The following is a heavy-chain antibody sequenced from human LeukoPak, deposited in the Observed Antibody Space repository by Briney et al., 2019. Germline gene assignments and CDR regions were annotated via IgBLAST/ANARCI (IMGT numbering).Heavy chain of an antibody. J-gene: IGHJ5*02. CDR2: IYYSGST. D-gene: IGHD3-9*01. V-gene: IGHV4-59*01. CDR1: GGSISSYY. Sequence: SETLSLTCTVSGGSISSYYWSWIRQPPGKGQEWIGYIYYSGSTNYNPSLKSRVTISVDTSKNQFSLKLSSVTAADTAVYYCARDILTGYYSGWFDPWGQGTLVTVSS. CDR3: ARDILTGYYSGWFDP.